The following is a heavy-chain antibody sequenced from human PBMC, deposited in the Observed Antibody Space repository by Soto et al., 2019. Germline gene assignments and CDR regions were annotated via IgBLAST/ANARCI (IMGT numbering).Heavy chain of an antibody. D-gene: IGHD1-1*01. V-gene: IGHV3-48*02. CDR3: ARDGERGYDMDV. CDR1: GFTFSSYG. J-gene: IGHJ6*02. Sequence: VQLVESGGGVVQPGRSLRLSCAASGFTFSSYGMHWVRQAPGKGLEWVSYISGRSRAIYYADSVKGRFTISRDNAKNSLYLQMNSLRDEDTAIYYCARDGERGYDMDVWGQGTTVTVSS. CDR2: ISGRSRAI.